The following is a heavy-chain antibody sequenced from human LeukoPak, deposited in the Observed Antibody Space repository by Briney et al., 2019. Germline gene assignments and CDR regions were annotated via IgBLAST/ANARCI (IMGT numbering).Heavy chain of an antibody. J-gene: IGHJ5*02. D-gene: IGHD3-10*01. CDR1: GGSISSYY. Sequence: IPSETPSLTCTVSGGSISSYYWSWIRQPPGKGLEWIGYIYYSGSTNYNPSLKSRVTISVDTSKNQFSLKLSSVTAADTAVYYCARGGLGSGSFNWFDPWGQGTLVTVSS. CDR2: IYYSGST. CDR3: ARGGLGSGSFNWFDP. V-gene: IGHV4-59*12.